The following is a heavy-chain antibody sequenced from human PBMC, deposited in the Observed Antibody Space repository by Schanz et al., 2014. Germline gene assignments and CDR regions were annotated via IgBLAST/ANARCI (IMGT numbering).Heavy chain of an antibody. Sequence: QVQLVESGGGVVQPGGSLRLSCAASGFIFSNYGMHWVRQAPGKGLEWVAAMSYDGSIKYYGDSVKGRFTISRDNSKNTLYLHMNTLRSEDTAVYYCARVHHYDPSGWGYFDYWGQGALVTVSS. CDR1: GFIFSNYG. CDR3: ARVHHYDPSGWGYFDY. J-gene: IGHJ4*02. CDR2: MSYDGSIK. D-gene: IGHD3-22*01. V-gene: IGHV3-30*03.